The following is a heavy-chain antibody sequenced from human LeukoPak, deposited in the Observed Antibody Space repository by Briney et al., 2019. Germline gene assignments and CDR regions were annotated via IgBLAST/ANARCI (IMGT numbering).Heavy chain of an antibody. CDR2: INWNGGST. J-gene: IGHJ4*02. Sequence: GGSLRLSCAASGFTFDDYGMSWVRQAPGKGLEWVSGINWNGGSTGYADSVKGRFTISRDNAKNSLYLQMNSLRAEDTALYYCARDLGGSDYGATCVDYWGQGTLVTVSS. D-gene: IGHD1-26*01. CDR1: GFTFDDYG. V-gene: IGHV3-20*04. CDR3: ARDLGGSDYGATCVDY.